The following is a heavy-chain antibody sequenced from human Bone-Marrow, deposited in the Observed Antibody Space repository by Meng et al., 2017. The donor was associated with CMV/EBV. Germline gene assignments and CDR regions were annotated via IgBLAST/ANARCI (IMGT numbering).Heavy chain of an antibody. CDR3: ARSSSWYGEFDY. V-gene: IGHV1-18*04. D-gene: IGHD6-13*01. J-gene: IGHJ4*02. Sequence: TCTVPGGSISSYYWSWIRQPPGKGLEWMGWISGYNGKTNYAQKLQGRVTMTTDTSTSTAYMELRSLRSDDTAVYYCARSSSWYGEFDYWGQGTLVTVSS. CDR2: ISGYNGKT. CDR1: GGSISSYY.